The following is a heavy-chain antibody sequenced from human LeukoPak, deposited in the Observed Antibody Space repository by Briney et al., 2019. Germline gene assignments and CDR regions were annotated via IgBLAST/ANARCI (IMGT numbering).Heavy chain of an antibody. CDR1: GFTFSHFG. CDR3: AKDAQRGFDYSNSLEY. CDR2: IWNDGSNE. V-gene: IGHV3-33*06. Sequence: GGSLRLFCAASGFTFSHFGMHWVRQAPGKGLEGGTVIWNDGSNEYYADSVKGRLTISRDNSKHTVSLQMNSLRDEDTAVYYCAKDAQRGFDYSNSLEYWGQGTLVTVSS. J-gene: IGHJ4*02. D-gene: IGHD4-11*01.